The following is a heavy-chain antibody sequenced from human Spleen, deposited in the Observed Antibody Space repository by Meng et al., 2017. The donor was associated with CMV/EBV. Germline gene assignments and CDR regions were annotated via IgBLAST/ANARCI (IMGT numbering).Heavy chain of an antibody. CDR1: GYTFTGYY. CDR2: INPNSGGT. CDR3: AKGQTGATPFDY. J-gene: IGHJ4*02. V-gene: IGHV1-2*02. D-gene: IGHD1-26*01. Sequence: ASVKVSCKASGYTFTGYYMHWVRQAPGQGLEWMGWINPNSGGTSYAQKFQGRVTMTRDTSSSTVYVEVSSLKSEDTAVYYCAKGQTGATPFDYWGQGTLVTVSS.